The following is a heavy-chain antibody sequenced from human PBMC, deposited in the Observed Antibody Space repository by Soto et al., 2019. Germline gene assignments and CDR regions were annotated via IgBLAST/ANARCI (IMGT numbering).Heavy chain of an antibody. Sequence: LRLSCAASGFTFSSYAMHLVRQAPGKGLEWVAVISYDGSNKYYADSVKGRFTISRDNSKNTLYLQMNSLRAEDTAVYYCAKDHPTGSGSYYLPDYWGQGTLVTVSS. V-gene: IGHV3-30-3*01. CDR1: GFTFSSYA. D-gene: IGHD1-26*01. J-gene: IGHJ4*02. CDR2: ISYDGSNK. CDR3: AKDHPTGSGSYYLPDY.